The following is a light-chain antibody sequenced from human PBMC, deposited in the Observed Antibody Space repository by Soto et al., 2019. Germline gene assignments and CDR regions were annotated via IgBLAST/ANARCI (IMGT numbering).Light chain of an antibody. Sequence: QSALTQPASVSGSPGQSITISFTGTSSDVGGYNYVSWYQQHPGKAPKLMIYDVNNRPSGVSNRFSGSKSGNTASLTISGLQAEDDDDYYCSSYTGSSNYVVFGGGTKLTVL. CDR1: SSDVGGYNY. J-gene: IGLJ2*01. CDR3: SSYTGSSNYVV. V-gene: IGLV2-14*01. CDR2: DVN.